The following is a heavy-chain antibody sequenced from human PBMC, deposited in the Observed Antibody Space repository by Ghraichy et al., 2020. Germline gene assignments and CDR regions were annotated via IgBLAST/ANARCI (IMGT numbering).Heavy chain of an antibody. CDR3: ARSRFSYAPRTYSFDF. V-gene: IGHV1-69*05. D-gene: IGHD3-16*01. CDR1: GGIFNNYA. J-gene: IGHJ4*02. Sequence: SVKVSCKASGGIFNNYALSWVRQAPGQGLEWMGGVIPLSDTPNYAQKFQGRVTITTGESTTTAYMELSSLRSDDTAIYYCARSRFSYAPRTYSFDFWGQGTLITVSS. CDR2: VIPLSDTP.